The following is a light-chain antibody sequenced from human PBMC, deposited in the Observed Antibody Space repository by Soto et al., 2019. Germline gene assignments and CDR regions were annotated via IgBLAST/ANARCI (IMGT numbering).Light chain of an antibody. CDR2: AAS. CDR3: QQSYSTPLT. CDR1: QSISTY. Sequence: DIQMTQSPYSLSASVGDRVTITCRASQSISTYLNWYQQKPGKAPNLLIYAASTLQSGVPSRFSGIGSGTDFTLTISGLQPDDFATYYCQQSYSTPLTFGGGTKVEIK. V-gene: IGKV1-39*01. J-gene: IGKJ4*02.